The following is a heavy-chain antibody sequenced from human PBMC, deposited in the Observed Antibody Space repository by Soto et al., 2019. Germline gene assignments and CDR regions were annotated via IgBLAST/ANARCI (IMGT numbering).Heavy chain of an antibody. CDR2: ISGGGGSK. CDR1: GFTFSSYA. J-gene: IGHJ4*02. CDR3: ATSTICGVVTDY. D-gene: IGHD3-3*01. V-gene: IGHV3-23*01. Sequence: EVQLLESGGGLVQPGGSLRLSCAASGFTFSSYAMSWVRQAPGKGLEWVSVISGGGGSKYYADSVKGRFTISRDNSKNTLYLQMNSLGAEDTAVYYCATSTICGVVTDYWGQGTLVTVSS.